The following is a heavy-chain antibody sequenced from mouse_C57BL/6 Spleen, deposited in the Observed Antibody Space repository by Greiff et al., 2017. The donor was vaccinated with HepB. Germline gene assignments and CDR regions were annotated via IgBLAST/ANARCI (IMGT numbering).Heavy chain of an antibody. CDR1: GYSITSGYY. CDR2: ISYDGSN. D-gene: IGHD2-3*01. J-gene: IGHJ4*01. Sequence: VQLKESGPGLVKPSQSLSLTCSVTGYSITSGYYWNWIRQFPGNKLEWMGYISYDGSNNYNPSLKNRISITRDTSKNQFFLKLNSVTTEDTATYYCAILWSLAMDYWGQGTSVTVSS. CDR3: AILWSLAMDY. V-gene: IGHV3-6*01.